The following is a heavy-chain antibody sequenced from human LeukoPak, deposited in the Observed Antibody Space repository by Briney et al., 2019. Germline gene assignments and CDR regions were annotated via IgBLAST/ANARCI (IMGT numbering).Heavy chain of an antibody. Sequence: GGSLRLSCAASGFTFSGSAMHWVRQASGKGLEWVGRIRSKANSYATAYAASVKGRFTISRDDSKNTAYLQMNSLKTEDTAVYYCTRLAARTGAFDYWGQGTLVTVSS. D-gene: IGHD6-19*01. V-gene: IGHV3-73*01. J-gene: IGHJ4*02. CDR1: GFTFSGSA. CDR3: TRLAARTGAFDY. CDR2: IRSKANSYAT.